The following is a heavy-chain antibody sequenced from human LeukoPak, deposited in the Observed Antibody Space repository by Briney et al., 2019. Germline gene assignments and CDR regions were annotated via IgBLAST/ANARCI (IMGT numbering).Heavy chain of an antibody. J-gene: IGHJ5*02. V-gene: IGHV4-30-2*01. CDR2: IYHSGST. CDR1: GGSISSGGYS. Sequence: SETLSLTCAVSGGSISSGGYSWSWIRQPPGKGLEWIGYIYHSGSTYYNPSLKSRVTISVDRSKNQFSLKLSSVTAADTAVYYCAREDYDSGYNWFDPWGQGTLVTVSS. D-gene: IGHD3-22*01. CDR3: AREDYDSGYNWFDP.